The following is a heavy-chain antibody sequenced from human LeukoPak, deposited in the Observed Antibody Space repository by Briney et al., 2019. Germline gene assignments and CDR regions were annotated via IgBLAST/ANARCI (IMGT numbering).Heavy chain of an antibody. CDR2: IKSKTDGGTT. J-gene: IGHJ3*02. CDR1: GFTFSNAW. D-gene: IGHD3-10*01. Sequence: PGGSLRLSCAASGFTFSNAWMSWVRQAPGKGLEWVGRIKSKTDGGTTDYAAPVKGRFTISRDDSKNTLYLQMNSLKTEDTAVYYCTTDASSGDDAFDIWGQGTMVTVSS. V-gene: IGHV3-15*01. CDR3: TTDASSGDDAFDI.